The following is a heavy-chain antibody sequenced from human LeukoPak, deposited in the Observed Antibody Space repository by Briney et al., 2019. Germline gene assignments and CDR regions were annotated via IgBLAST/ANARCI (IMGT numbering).Heavy chain of an antibody. D-gene: IGHD1-26*01. J-gene: IGHJ4*02. Sequence: GGSLRLSCTASGFTFGDYAMSWVRQAPGKGLEWVGFIRSKAYGGTTEYAASVKGRFTISRDDSKSIAYLQMNSLKTEDTAVYYRTRIEATTWYLRYWSQGTLVTVSS. CDR3: TRIEATTWYLRY. CDR2: IRSKAYGGTT. V-gene: IGHV3-49*04. CDR1: GFTFGDYA.